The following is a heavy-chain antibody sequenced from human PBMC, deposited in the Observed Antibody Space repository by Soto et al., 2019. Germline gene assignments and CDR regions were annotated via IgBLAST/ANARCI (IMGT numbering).Heavy chain of an antibody. Sequence: GASVKVSCKASGYTFTSYDIIWVRQATGQGLEWMGWMNPNSGNTGYAQKFQGRVTMTRNTSISTAYMELSSLRSEDTAVYYCARVIAVADVFDIGGQGKMVTVSS. CDR1: GYTFTSYD. CDR3: ARVIAVADVFDI. V-gene: IGHV1-8*01. D-gene: IGHD6-19*01. J-gene: IGHJ3*02. CDR2: MNPNSGNT.